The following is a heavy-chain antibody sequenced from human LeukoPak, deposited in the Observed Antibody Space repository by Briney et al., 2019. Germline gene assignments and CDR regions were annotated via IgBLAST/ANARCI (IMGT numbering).Heavy chain of an antibody. Sequence: GLSLRLACSASGFTFSSYCMGWVRQAPGKGLEWVANIKPDGSEKNYGDSVRGRFTISRDNARNSLSLQMNSLRVEDTAVYYCARENYFDYWGQGPLVTVSS. CDR2: IKPDGSEK. J-gene: IGHJ4*02. CDR1: GFTFSSYC. CDR3: ARENYFDY. V-gene: IGHV3-7*04.